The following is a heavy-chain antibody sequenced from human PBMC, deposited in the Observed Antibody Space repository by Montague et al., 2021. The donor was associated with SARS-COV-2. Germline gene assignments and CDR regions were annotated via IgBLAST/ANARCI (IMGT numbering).Heavy chain of an antibody. CDR2: IYYSGST. Sequence: SETLSLTCTVSGGSISSSSYYWSWIRQPPGKGLEWIGYIYYSGSTNYNPSLKSRVTISVDTSKNQFSLKLSSVTAADTAVYYCARGIFTIPFIPAHYYMDDWGKGTTVTVSS. CDR1: GGSISSSSYY. J-gene: IGHJ6*03. CDR3: ARGIFTIPFIPAHYYMDD. V-gene: IGHV4-61*01. D-gene: IGHD3-3*01.